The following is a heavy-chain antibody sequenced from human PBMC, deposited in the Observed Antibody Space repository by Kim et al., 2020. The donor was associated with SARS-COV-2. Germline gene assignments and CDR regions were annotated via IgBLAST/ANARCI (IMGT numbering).Heavy chain of an antibody. D-gene: IGHD6-19*01. CDR1: GFTIDTFA. V-gene: IGHV3-23*01. Sequence: GGSLRLSCVASGFTIDTFAMSWVRQAPGKGLEWVSAITKFDGRTYYADSVKGRFTISRDNSNNAVYLQMNSLRAEDTALYYCAKDHPSSGWPTFDNWGQGTLVTVSP. CDR2: ITKFDGRT. CDR3: AKDHPSSGWPTFDN. J-gene: IGHJ4*02.